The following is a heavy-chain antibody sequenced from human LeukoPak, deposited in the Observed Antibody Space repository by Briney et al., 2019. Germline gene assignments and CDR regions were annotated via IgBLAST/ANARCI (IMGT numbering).Heavy chain of an antibody. CDR1: GGSISSSSYY. J-gene: IGHJ5*02. CDR2: IYYSGST. Sequence: SETLSLTCTVSGGSISSSSYYWGWIRQPPGKGLEWIGSIYYSGSTYYNPSLKSRFTISVDTSKNQFSLKLTSVTAADTAVYYCAGLRQPDDIGAAAPGWFDPWGQGTLVTVSS. CDR3: AGLRQPDDIGAAAPGWFDP. V-gene: IGHV4-39*07. D-gene: IGHD6-13*01.